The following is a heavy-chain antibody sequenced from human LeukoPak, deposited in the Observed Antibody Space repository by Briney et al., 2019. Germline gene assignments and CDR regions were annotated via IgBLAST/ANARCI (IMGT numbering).Heavy chain of an antibody. D-gene: IGHD4-17*01. V-gene: IGHV3-7*01. CDR1: GFTFSNCW. CDR2: IQEDGSAK. CDR3: ARVSYGDRY. J-gene: IGHJ4*02. Sequence: GRSLRLSCAASGFTFSNCWMSWVRQAPGKGLEWVGNIQEDGSAKYYVDSVKGRFTISRDNAKNSLYLQMNSLRAEDTAVYYCARVSYGDRYWGQGTRVTVSS.